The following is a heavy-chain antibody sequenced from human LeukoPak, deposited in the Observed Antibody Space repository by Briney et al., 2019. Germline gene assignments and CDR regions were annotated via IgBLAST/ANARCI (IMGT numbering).Heavy chain of an antibody. CDR1: GFTFSTYA. CDR3: AQRAPDCSSKSCYFVSFDL. Sequence: PGGSLRLSCAASGFTFSTYAMSWVRQAPGKGLEWVSVLSGGGGGTYYADSVKGRFTISRDDSKNTLYLQMNTLRVEDTAVYYCAQRAPDCSSKSCYFVSFDLWGQETLVTVSS. J-gene: IGHJ4*02. V-gene: IGHV3-23*01. D-gene: IGHD2-2*01. CDR2: LSGGGGGT.